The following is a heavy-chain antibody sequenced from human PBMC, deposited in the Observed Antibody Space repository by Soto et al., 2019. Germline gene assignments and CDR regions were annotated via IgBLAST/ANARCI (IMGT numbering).Heavy chain of an antibody. CDR3: AGRNSLASVSLNFRELSNYKWIDP. CDR2: IYYSGST. J-gene: IGHJ5*02. CDR1: GGSIRSSSYY. D-gene: IGHD3-16*02. V-gene: IGHV4-39*01. Sequence: SEPLSLTYTVSGGSIRSSSYYWGWIRQTPGKGLEWIGSIYYSGSTYYNPSLKSRVTISVDTSNNQFSLNLNSVTASDTAVYYCAGRNSLASVSLNFRELSNYKWIDPWGPGTLVIVSS.